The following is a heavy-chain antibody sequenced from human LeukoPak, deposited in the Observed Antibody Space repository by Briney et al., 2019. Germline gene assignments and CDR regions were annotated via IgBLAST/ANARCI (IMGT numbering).Heavy chain of an antibody. V-gene: IGHV4-39*01. CDR3: ARRGGYTYGYDH. D-gene: IGHD5-18*01. J-gene: IGHJ5*02. Sequence: PSETLSLTCTVSGGSISSSTYYWGWIRQPPGKGLEWIGDIYYSGTTYYSPSLKSRITMSVGTSKNQFSLKVSSVTAADTAVYYCARRGGYTYGYDHWGQGTLVTVSS. CDR1: GGSISSSTYY. CDR2: IYYSGTT.